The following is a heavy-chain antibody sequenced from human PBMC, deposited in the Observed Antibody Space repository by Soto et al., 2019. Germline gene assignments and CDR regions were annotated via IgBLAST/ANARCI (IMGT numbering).Heavy chain of an antibody. CDR3: ARVASSSWYRLYFQH. D-gene: IGHD6-13*01. CDR2: INPNSGGT. Sequence: QVQLVQSGAEVKKPGASVKVSCKASGYTFTGYYMHWVRQAPGQGLEWMGWINPNSGGTNYAQKFQGRVTMTRDTSISTAYMELSRLRSDDTAVYYCARVASSSWYRLYFQHWCQGTLVTVSS. CDR1: GYTFTGYY. V-gene: IGHV1-2*02. J-gene: IGHJ1*01.